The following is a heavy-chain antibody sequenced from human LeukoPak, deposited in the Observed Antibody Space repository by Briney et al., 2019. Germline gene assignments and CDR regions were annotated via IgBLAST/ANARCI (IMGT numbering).Heavy chain of an antibody. CDR2: VSAYNGNT. V-gene: IGHV1-18*01. CDR1: GYTFTSYG. J-gene: IGHJ4*02. CDR3: ARDRALGVVVPASNY. D-gene: IGHD2-2*01. Sequence: GASVKVSCKASGYTFTSYGISWVRQAPGQGLEWMGWVSAYNGNTNYAQKLQGRVTMTTDTSTSTAYMELRSLRSDDTAVYYCARDRALGVVVPASNYWGQGTLVTVS.